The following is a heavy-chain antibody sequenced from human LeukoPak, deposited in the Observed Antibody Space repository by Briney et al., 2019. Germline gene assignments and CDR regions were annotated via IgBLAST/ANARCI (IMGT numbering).Heavy chain of an antibody. D-gene: IGHD4-17*01. J-gene: IGHJ4*02. V-gene: IGHV3-48*02. Sequence: GGSLRLSCAASGFTFSSYSMNWVRQAPGKGLEWVSYISGSSSTIYYADSVKGRFTISRDNAKNSLYLQMNSLRDEDTAVYYCASAPLNGDYFDYWGQGTLVTVSS. CDR3: ASAPLNGDYFDY. CDR2: ISGSSSTI. CDR1: GFTFSSYS.